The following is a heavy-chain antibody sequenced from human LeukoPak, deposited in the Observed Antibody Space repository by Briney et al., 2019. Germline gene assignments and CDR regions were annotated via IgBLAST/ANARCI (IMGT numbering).Heavy chain of an antibody. J-gene: IGHJ6*03. V-gene: IGHV3-23*01. CDR2: ISGSGGST. CDR1: GFTFSSYA. Sequence: PAGSLRLSCAASGFTFSSYAMGWVRQAPGKGLEWVSAISGSGGSTYYADSVKGRFTISRDNSKNTLYLQMNSLRAEDTAVYYCAKGSCSSSSCYYYYMDVWGKGTTVTVSS. D-gene: IGHD2-2*01. CDR3: AKGSCSSSSCYYYYMDV.